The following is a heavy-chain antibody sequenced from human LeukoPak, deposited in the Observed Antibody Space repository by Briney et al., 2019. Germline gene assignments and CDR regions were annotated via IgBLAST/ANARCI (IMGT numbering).Heavy chain of an antibody. CDR1: GGTFSSYA. D-gene: IGHD2-2*01. CDR3: ARARDIVVVPAAPHYYYYYMDV. CDR2: IIPIFGTA. Sequence: ASVKVSCKASGGTFSSYAISWVRQAPGQGLEWMGGIIPIFGTANYAQKFQGRVTITADESTSTAYVELSSLRSEDTAVYYCARARDIVVVPAAPHYYYYYMDVWGKGTTVTISS. J-gene: IGHJ6*03. V-gene: IGHV1-69*13.